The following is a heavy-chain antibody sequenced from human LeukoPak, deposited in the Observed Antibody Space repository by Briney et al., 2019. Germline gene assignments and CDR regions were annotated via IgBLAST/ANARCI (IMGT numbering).Heavy chain of an antibody. CDR1: GGSISSSSYY. CDR2: IHYSGST. J-gene: IGHJ4*02. D-gene: IGHD6-19*01. V-gene: IGHV4-39*07. Sequence: PSETLSLTCTVSGGSISSSSYYWGWIRHPPGKGLEWIGNIHYSGSTYYNPSLKSRVTISVDTSKNQFSLKLSSVTAADTAVYYCAGGIAVAGGDYWGQGTLVTVSS. CDR3: AGGIAVAGGDY.